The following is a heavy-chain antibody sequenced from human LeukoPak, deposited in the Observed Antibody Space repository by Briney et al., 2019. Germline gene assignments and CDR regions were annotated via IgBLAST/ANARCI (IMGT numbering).Heavy chain of an antibody. V-gene: IGHV1-46*01. CDR1: GYTFTSYY. D-gene: IGHD1-14*01. J-gene: IGHJ4*02. Sequence: ASVKVSCKASGYTFTSYYMHWVRQAPGQGLEWMGIVNPSGGDTSYAQKFQGRLTMTRDTSTNTVYMELTSLRSEDTAVYYCAREVMDNLRFDYWGQGTLVTVSS. CDR2: VNPSGGDT. CDR3: AREVMDNLRFDY.